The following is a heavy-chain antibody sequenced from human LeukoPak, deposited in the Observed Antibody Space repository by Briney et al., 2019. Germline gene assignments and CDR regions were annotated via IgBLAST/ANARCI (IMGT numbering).Heavy chain of an antibody. Sequence: PGGSLRLSCAASGITFSDYHMNWIRQAPGKGLEWVSYISSRGSVMYYADSVQGRFTISRDTAKNSWYLQMNSLRVEDTAVYYCSGRGAGPYYFEYWGQGTLVTAAS. V-gene: IGHV3-11*01. CDR2: ISSRGSVM. J-gene: IGHJ4*02. CDR3: SGRGAGPYYFEY. D-gene: IGHD1-26*01. CDR1: GITFSDYH.